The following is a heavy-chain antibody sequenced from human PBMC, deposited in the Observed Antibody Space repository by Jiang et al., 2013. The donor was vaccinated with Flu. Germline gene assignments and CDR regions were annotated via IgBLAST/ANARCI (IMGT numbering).Heavy chain of an antibody. V-gene: IGHV4-39*01. CDR3: ARLEEGYCSSTSCYITAMVKARWSYFDY. CDR2: IYYSGST. D-gene: IGHD2-2*02. Sequence: GPGLVKPSETLSLTCTVSGGSISSSSYYWGWIRQPPGKGLEWIGSIYYSGSTYYNPSLKSRVTISVDTSKNQFSLKLSSVTAADTAVYYCARLEEGYCSSTSCYITAMVKARWSYFDYWGQGNPGHR. CDR1: GGSISSSSYY. J-gene: IGHJ4*02.